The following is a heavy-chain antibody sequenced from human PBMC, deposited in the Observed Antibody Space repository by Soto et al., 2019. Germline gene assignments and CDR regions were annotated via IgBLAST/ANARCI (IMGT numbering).Heavy chain of an antibody. CDR3: ARVSSYVFAWIDP. D-gene: IGHD3-10*01. J-gene: IGHJ5*02. Sequence: SETLSLTCTVSGGSIISYYWSWIRQPPGKGLEWIGYIYYSGNTDYNPSLRSRVTMSVDTSKNQFSLTLTSVTAAGTAVYYCARVSSYVFAWIDPWGRGTLVTVSS. CDR2: IYYSGNT. CDR1: GGSIISYY. V-gene: IGHV4-59*01.